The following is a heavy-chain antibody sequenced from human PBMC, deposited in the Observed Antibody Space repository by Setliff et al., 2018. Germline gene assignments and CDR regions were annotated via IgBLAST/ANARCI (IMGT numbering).Heavy chain of an antibody. J-gene: IGHJ3*02. V-gene: IGHV3-11*04. D-gene: IGHD4-17*01. CDR2: ISSSGSTI. CDR3: SRDRHGENSGAFDI. Sequence: GGSLRLSCGASGFTFSDYYMSWIRQAPGKGLEWVSYISSSGSTIFYADSVKGRFTISRDNAKNSLFLEMSSLRSEDTAIYYWSRDRHGENSGAFDIWGQGTMVTVSS. CDR1: GFTFSDYY.